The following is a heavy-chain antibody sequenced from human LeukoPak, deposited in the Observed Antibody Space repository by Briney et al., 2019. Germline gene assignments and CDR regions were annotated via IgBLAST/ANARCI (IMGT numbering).Heavy chain of an antibody. CDR1: GYTFTSYG. CDR2: ISAYNGNT. Sequence: ASVKVSCKASGYTFTSYGISWVRQAPGQGLEWMGWISAYNGNTNYAQKLQGRVTMTTDTSTSTAYMELRSLRSDDTAVHYCARDSRGIYCSSTSCYKDRNWFDPWGQGTLVTVSS. V-gene: IGHV1-18*01. D-gene: IGHD2-2*02. J-gene: IGHJ5*02. CDR3: ARDSRGIYCSSTSCYKDRNWFDP.